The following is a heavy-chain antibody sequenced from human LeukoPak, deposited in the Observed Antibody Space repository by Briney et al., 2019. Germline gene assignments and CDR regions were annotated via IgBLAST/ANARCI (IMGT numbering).Heavy chain of an antibody. CDR3: AMGDIAMVIPTDY. CDR1: GYSISSGYY. CDR2: IYHSGST. D-gene: IGHD5-18*01. Sequence: SETLSLTCTVSGYSISSGYYWGWIRQPPGKGLEWIGSIYHSGSTYYNPSLKSRVTISVDTSKNQFSLKLSSVTAADTAVYYCAMGDIAMVIPTDYWGQGTLVTVSS. J-gene: IGHJ4*02. V-gene: IGHV4-38-2*02.